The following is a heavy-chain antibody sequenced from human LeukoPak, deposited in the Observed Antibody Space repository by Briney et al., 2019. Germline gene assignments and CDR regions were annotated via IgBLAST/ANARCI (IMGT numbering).Heavy chain of an antibody. D-gene: IGHD3-22*01. J-gene: IGHJ4*02. CDR2: IFYSGTT. Sequence: SETLSLTCTFSGGSIRTYYWSWIRQPPGKGLEWIGYIFYSGTTNYNPSLRSRVTISVDTSKNQFSLKLTSVTAADTAVYYCARDWTSGFHSLDYWGQGTLVTVSS. CDR1: GGSIRTYY. V-gene: IGHV4-59*01. CDR3: ARDWTSGFHSLDY.